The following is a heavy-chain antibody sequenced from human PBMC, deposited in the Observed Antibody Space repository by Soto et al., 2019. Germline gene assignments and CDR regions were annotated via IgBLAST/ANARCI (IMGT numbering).Heavy chain of an antibody. CDR1: GYTFTTYG. Sequence: QVQLVQSGAEVKKPGASVKVSCKASGYTFTTYGINWVRQAPEQGLEWMGWISAYNGNTNYAQKLQGRVTMTTDTSTSTAYMELRSLRSDDTAVYYCARVWVGTTFAYYYGMDVWGQGTTVTVSS. CDR3: ARVWVGTTFAYYYGMDV. V-gene: IGHV1-18*01. J-gene: IGHJ6*02. D-gene: IGHD1-1*01. CDR2: ISAYNGNT.